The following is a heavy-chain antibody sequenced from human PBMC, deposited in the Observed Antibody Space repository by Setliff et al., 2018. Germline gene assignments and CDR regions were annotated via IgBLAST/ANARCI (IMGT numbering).Heavy chain of an antibody. Sequence: GASVKVSCKASGYTFTTYGISWVRQAPGQGLEWMGGVIPLLETTKYAQKFQGRVTMTTDTSTSTASMELSSLRSEDTAVYYCARDTRDKYDRSGYYLSFDSWGQGTPVTVSS. V-gene: IGHV1-18*01. D-gene: IGHD3-22*01. J-gene: IGHJ4*02. CDR2: VIPLLETT. CDR1: GYTFTTYG. CDR3: ARDTRDKYDRSGYYLSFDS.